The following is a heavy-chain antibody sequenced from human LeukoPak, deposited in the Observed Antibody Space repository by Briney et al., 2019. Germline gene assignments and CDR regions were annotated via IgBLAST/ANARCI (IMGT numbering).Heavy chain of an antibody. Sequence: PSETLSLTCGVSGGSMSSYYWSWIRQPPGKGPEWVGSIYTSGNTNYNPSLKSRVNISVDTSKKQLSLKVSSVTAADTAVYYCARVWEPRPSTDYYYYMDVWGKGTTVTVSS. V-gene: IGHV4-4*08. CDR2: IYTSGNT. D-gene: IGHD1-26*01. CDR1: GGSMSSYY. CDR3: ARVWEPRPSTDYYYYMDV. J-gene: IGHJ6*03.